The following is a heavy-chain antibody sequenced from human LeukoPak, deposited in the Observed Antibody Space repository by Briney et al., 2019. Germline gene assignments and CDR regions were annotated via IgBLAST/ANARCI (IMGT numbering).Heavy chain of an antibody. D-gene: IGHD2/OR15-2a*01. CDR3: AVGVNSGRHYYYMDV. J-gene: IGHJ6*03. CDR2: ICWVGGVT. V-gene: IGHV3-43D*03. Sequence: GGSLRLSCADSGFTFDDYAMHWVRQAPGKGLEWVSLICWVGGVTYYAESVKGRFTISRDNSKNSLYLQMNSLRAEDTALYYCAVGVNSGRHYYYMDVWGKGTTVTISS. CDR1: GFTFDDYA.